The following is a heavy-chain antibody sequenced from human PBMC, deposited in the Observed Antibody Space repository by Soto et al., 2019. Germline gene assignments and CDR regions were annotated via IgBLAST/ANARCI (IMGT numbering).Heavy chain of an antibody. D-gene: IGHD1-1*01. CDR1: GFTFINYA. CDR2: ISDTGGDS. Sequence: GGSLRLSCEASGFTFINYAMSWVRQAPGKGLEWVASISDTGGDSYYADSMDGRFTISRDNSKNTLYLQINSLRAEDTAVYYCVRDLYRSATMPCLDHWGQGTLVTVSS. V-gene: IGHV3-23*01. CDR3: VRDLYRSATMPCLDH. J-gene: IGHJ4*02.